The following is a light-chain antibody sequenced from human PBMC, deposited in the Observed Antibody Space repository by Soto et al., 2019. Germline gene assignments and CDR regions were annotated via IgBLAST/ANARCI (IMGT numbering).Light chain of an antibody. Sequence: DSQMTQSPSTLSGSVGDRVTIGVLASRTISSGVAWYQQKPGKAHTLLIYKASTLKSGVPSRFSGSGSGTEFTLTISSLQPDDFAPYYCQHYTSYSEPFGHRTKAAI. V-gene: IGKV1-5*03. J-gene: IGKJ1*01. CDR3: QHYTSYSEP. CDR1: RTISSG. CDR2: KAS.